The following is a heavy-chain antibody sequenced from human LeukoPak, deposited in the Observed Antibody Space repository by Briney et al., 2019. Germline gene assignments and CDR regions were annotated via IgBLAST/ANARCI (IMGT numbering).Heavy chain of an antibody. CDR2: IIPIFGTA. D-gene: IGHD3-10*01. V-gene: IGHV1-69*13. CDR1: GGTFSSYA. J-gene: IGHJ4*02. Sequence: ASVKVSCKASGGTFSSYAISWVRQAPGQGLEWMGGIIPIFGTANYAQKFQGRVTITADESTSTAYMELSSLRSEDTAVYYCARKPFIKKPHPLDYWGQGTLVTVSS. CDR3: ARKPFIKKPHPLDY.